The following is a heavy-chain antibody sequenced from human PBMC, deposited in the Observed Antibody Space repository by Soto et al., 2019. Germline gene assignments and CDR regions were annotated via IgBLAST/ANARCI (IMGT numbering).Heavy chain of an antibody. CDR3: GREGPHYYYYMDV. Sequence: GASVKVSCKASGYTFTSYGISWVRQAPGQGLEWMGWISAYNGNTNYAQKLQGRVTITTDTSTSSAYMELRGLRSDDKAVYYCGREGPHYYYYMDVWGKGTTVTVSS. V-gene: IGHV1-18*01. CDR1: GYTFTSYG. J-gene: IGHJ6*03. CDR2: ISAYNGNT.